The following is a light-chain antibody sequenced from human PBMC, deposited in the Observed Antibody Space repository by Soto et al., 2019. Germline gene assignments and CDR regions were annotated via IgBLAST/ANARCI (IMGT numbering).Light chain of an antibody. CDR3: QQDYNLPIT. CDR2: GAS. J-gene: IGKJ5*01. Sequence: EVVLTQNQATLSLSPGEGATLSCRVSQSISSSYLSWYQQIPGQAPRLLIYGASTRATGIPARFSGSGRGSGTDFTLTISSLQPEDFAVYYCQQDYNLPITFG. V-gene: IGKV3D-7*01. CDR1: QSISSSY.